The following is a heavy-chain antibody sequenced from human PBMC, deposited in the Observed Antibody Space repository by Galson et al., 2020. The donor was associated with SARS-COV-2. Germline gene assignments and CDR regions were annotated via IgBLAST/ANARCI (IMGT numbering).Heavy chain of an antibody. V-gene: IGHV4-34*01. CDR1: GGSFSGYY. CDR3: ARGGIRYFDWLPYYFHY. D-gene: IGHD3-9*01. Sequence: TLSLTCAVYGGSFSGYYWSWIRQPPGKGLEWIGDVDHSGSTNYNPSLKSRVTISVDTSKNQLSQNLTSVSAADTAVYYCARGGIRYFDWLPYYFHYWGQGTLVTVSS. CDR2: VDHSGST. J-gene: IGHJ4*02.